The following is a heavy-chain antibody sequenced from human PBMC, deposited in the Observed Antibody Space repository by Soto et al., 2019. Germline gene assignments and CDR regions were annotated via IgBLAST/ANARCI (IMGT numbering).Heavy chain of an antibody. D-gene: IGHD2-8*01. J-gene: IGHJ4*02. CDR1: GGSITSYY. CDR3: ARLKTPYCTNGVCHLGNFDY. Sequence: SETLSLTCTVSGGSITSYYWSWIRQPPGKGLEWIGYIYYSGSTNYNPSLKSRVTISVDTSKNQFSLKLSSVTAADTAVYYCARLKTPYCTNGVCHLGNFDYWGQGTLVTVSS. CDR2: IYYSGST. V-gene: IGHV4-59*08.